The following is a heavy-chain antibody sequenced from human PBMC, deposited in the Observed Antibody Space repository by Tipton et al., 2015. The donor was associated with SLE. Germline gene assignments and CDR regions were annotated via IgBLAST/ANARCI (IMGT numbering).Heavy chain of an antibody. D-gene: IGHD3-10*01. CDR2: IYTSGST. V-gene: IGHV4-4*08. Sequence: LRLSCTVSGGSISSYYWSWIRQPPGKGLEWIGYIYTSGSTNYNPSLKSRVTISVDTSKNQFSLKLNSVTAADTAVYYCARDRGGGELLDYWGQGTLVTVSS. CDR3: ARDRGGGELLDY. CDR1: GGSISSYY. J-gene: IGHJ4*02.